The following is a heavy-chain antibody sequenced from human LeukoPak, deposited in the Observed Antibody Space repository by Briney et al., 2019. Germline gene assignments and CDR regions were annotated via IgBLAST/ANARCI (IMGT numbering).Heavy chain of an antibody. CDR2: IYSGGST. Sequence: GGSLRLSSAASGFTVSSNYMSWVRQAPGKGLEWVSVIYSGGSTYYADSVKGRFTISRDNSKNTLYLQMNSLRAEDTAVYYCARGPYYDFWSGRWEYYFDYWGQGTLVTVSS. CDR1: GFTVSSNY. CDR3: ARGPYYDFWSGRWEYYFDY. D-gene: IGHD3-3*01. V-gene: IGHV3-66*01. J-gene: IGHJ4*02.